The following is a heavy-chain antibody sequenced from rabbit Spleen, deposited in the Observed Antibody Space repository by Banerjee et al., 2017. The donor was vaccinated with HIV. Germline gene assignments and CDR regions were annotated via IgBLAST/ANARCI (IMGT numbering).Heavy chain of an antibody. D-gene: IGHD8-1*01. J-gene: IGHJ6*01. V-gene: IGHV1S40*01. Sequence: QSLEESGGDLVKPGASLTLTCTASGVSFSISSYMCWVRQAPGKGPEWIACIDAGSSGFTYFATWAKGRFTISKTSSTTVTLQMTRLTAADTATYFCARDTASSFSSYGMDLWGQGTLVT. CDR2: IDAGSSGFT. CDR1: GVSFSISSY. CDR3: ARDTASSFSSYGMDL.